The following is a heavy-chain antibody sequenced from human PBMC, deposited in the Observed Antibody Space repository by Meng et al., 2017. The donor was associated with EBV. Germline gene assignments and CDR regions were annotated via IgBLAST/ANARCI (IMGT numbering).Heavy chain of an antibody. D-gene: IGHD6-19*01. CDR1: GDSISSFYY. CDR3: ARPFPSWQSPRLDPFGA. J-gene: IGHJ5*02. Sequence: QLQLRESGPGQGKPSEXLSLPCPASGDSISSFYYWGWIRQPPGRGLEWIGSVHYTGSTYYSPSLKSRVTVSVDTSKNQFSLRLTSVTAADTAVYYCARPFPSWQSPRLDPFGAWGQGTLVTVSS. CDR2: VHYTGST. V-gene: IGHV4-39*01.